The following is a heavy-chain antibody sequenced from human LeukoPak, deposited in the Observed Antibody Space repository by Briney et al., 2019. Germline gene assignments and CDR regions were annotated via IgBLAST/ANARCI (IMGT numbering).Heavy chain of an antibody. D-gene: IGHD6-19*01. CDR1: RGSISSSNYY. J-gene: IGHJ4*02. CDR2: IYHTGST. V-gene: IGHV4-39*07. CDR3: ARRWRYSSRYFDY. Sequence: SETLSLTCTVSRGSISSSNYYWGWIRQPPGKGLEWIGSIYHTGSTYYNPSLKSRVTISIDTSKNQFSLKLSSVTAADTAVYYCARRWRYSSRYFDYWGQGTLVTVSS.